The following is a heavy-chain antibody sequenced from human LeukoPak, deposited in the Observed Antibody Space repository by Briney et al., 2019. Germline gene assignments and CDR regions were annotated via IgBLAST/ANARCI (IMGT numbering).Heavy chain of an antibody. D-gene: IGHD4-17*01. CDR1: GGSFSSYY. CDR3: AREREWEYGDYSDAFDI. J-gene: IGHJ3*02. CDR2: IYYSGST. V-gene: IGHV4-59*01. Sequence: PSETLSLTCTVSGGSFSSYYWSWIRQPPGKGLEWIGYIYYSGSTNYNPSLKSRVTISVDTSKNQFSLKLSSVTAADTAVYYCAREREWEYGDYSDAFDIWGQGTMVTVSS.